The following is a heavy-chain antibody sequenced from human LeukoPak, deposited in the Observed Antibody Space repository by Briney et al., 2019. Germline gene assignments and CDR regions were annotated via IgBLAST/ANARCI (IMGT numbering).Heavy chain of an antibody. J-gene: IGHJ4*02. V-gene: IGHV3-74*01. CDR3: ATFPYYFDSSGSYYFDF. CDR1: GFTFSRYW. D-gene: IGHD3-22*01. CDR2: INSDGSRT. Sequence: GGSLRLSCEASGFTFSRYWMHWVRQAPGKGLVWVSRINSDGSRTTYADSVKGRFTISRDNAKNSLYLQMNSLRAEDTAVYYCATFPYYFDSSGSYYFDFWGQGTLVTVSS.